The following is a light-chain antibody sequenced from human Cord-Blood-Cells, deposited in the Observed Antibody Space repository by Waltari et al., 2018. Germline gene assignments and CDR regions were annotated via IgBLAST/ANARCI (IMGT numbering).Light chain of an antibody. CDR1: QSVSSN. CDR2: GAS. V-gene: IGKV3-15*01. CDR3: QQYNNWSPYS. J-gene: IGKJ2*03. Sequence: EIVMKQTPATLSVPPGERATLSCRASQSVSSNLAWYQQKPGQAPRLLIYGASTRATGIPARFSGIGSETEFTLTISSLHSEDFAVYYCQQYNNWSPYSFGQETKLEIK.